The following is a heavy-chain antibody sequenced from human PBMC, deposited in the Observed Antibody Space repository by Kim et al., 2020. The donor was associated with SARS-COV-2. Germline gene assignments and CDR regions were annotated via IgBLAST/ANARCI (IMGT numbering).Heavy chain of an antibody. J-gene: IGHJ4*02. CDR2: ISGSGGST. Sequence: GGSLRLSCAASGFTFSSYAMSWVRQAPGKGLEWVSAISGSGGSTYYADSVKGRFTISRDNSKNTLYLQMNSLRAEDTAVYYCAKDPTDSSYDYVWGSYRYDPYFDYWGQGTLVTVSS. CDR1: GFTFSSYA. CDR3: AKDPTDSSYDYVWGSYRYDPYFDY. D-gene: IGHD3-16*02. V-gene: IGHV3-23*01.